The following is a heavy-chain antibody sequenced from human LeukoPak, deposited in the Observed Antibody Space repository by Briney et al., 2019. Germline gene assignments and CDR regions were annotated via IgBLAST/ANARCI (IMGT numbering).Heavy chain of an antibody. Sequence: GESLKISCKGSGYSFTGYWISWVRQMPGKGLEWMGRIDPSDSYTNYSPSFQGHVTISADKSISTAYLQWSSLKASDTAMYYCARLGVGRSEFSAYWGQGTLVTVSS. V-gene: IGHV5-10-1*01. CDR1: GYSFTGYW. J-gene: IGHJ4*02. CDR3: ARLGVGRSEFSAY. CDR2: IDPSDSYT. D-gene: IGHD2-15*01.